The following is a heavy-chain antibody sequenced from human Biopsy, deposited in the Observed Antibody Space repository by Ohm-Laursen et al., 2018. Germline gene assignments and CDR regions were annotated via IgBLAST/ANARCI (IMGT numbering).Heavy chain of an antibody. CDR1: GFAFTLYE. J-gene: IGHJ3*01. D-gene: IGHD1-26*01. CDR2: IYGGGSPV. CDR3: ARLNSGTYDASDL. Sequence: SLRLSCAASGFAFTLYEMNWVRQAPGKGLEWISYIYGGGSPVSYADSVKGRFTISRDNAQNSLYLHMNSLRAEDPAVYYCARLNSGTYDASDLWGQGTMVIVSS. V-gene: IGHV3-48*03.